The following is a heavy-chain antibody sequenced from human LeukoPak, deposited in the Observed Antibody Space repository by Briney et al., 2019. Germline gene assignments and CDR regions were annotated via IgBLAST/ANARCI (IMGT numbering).Heavy chain of an antibody. D-gene: IGHD2-8*01. Sequence: GGSLRLSCAASGFIFSDYYMSWIRQAPGKGLEWVSYISSSGSTTYYADSVKGRFTISRDNAKNSLYLQMNSLRAEDTAVYYCARVGSCTNGVCCNPFDYWGQGTLVTVSS. V-gene: IGHV3-11*04. CDR2: ISSSGSTT. J-gene: IGHJ4*02. CDR1: GFIFSDYY. CDR3: ARVGSCTNGVCCNPFDY.